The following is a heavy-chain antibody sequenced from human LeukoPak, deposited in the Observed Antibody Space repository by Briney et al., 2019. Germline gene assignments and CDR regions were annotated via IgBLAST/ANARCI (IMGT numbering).Heavy chain of an antibody. V-gene: IGHV1-2*04. CDR2: INPNSGGT. J-gene: IGHJ5*02. Sequence: ASVKVSCKASGYTFTGYYMHWVRQAPGQGLESMGWINPNSGGTNYAQKFQGWVTMTRDTSISTAYMELSRLRSDDTAVYYCARERIAAAGQFDPWGQGTLVTVSS. D-gene: IGHD6-13*01. CDR1: GYTFTGYY. CDR3: ARERIAAAGQFDP.